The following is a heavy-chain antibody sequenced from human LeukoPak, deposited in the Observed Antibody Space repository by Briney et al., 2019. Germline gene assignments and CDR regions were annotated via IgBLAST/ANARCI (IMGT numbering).Heavy chain of an antibody. CDR3: AREKGYSYGDN. CDR2: ISSSSSTI. V-gene: IGHV3-48*01. J-gene: IGHJ4*02. D-gene: IGHD5-18*01. CDR1: GFTFSSYS. Sequence: TGGSLTFSCAASGFTFSSYSMNWVPHAPGKGLEWVSYISSSSSTIYYADTVKGRLTISRDNAKNSLYLQMNSLRAEDTAVYYCAREKGYSYGDNWGQGTLVTVSS.